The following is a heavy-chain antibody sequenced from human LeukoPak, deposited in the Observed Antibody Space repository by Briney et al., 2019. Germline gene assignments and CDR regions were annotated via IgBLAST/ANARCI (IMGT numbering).Heavy chain of an antibody. CDR2: ISGSGGST. J-gene: IGHJ4*02. D-gene: IGHD3-10*01. Sequence: PGGSLRLSCAASGFTFSSYAMSWVRQAPGKGLEWVSAISGSGGSTYYADSVKGRFTISRDNSKNTLYLQMNSLRAEDTAVYYCAKLVGVGELFWGHFLEDYWGQGTLVTVSS. CDR1: GFTFSSYA. CDR3: AKLVGVGELFWGHFLEDY. V-gene: IGHV3-23*01.